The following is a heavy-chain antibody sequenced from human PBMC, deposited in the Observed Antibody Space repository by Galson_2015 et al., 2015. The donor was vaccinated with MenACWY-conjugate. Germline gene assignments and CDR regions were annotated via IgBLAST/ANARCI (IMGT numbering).Heavy chain of an antibody. Sequence: SLRPSCAASGFTFSSDAMSWVRQTPGKGLEWVSTLSGSGGSTYYADSVNGRFTLSRDNSKNTLYLQMNSLSAEDTAVYYCAKLSGVTMVRGVLIRGTGYFDYWVQGTLVTVSS. J-gene: IGHJ4*02. CDR1: GFTFSSDA. CDR3: AKLSGVTMVRGVLIRGTGYFDY. CDR2: LSGSGGST. D-gene: IGHD3-10*01. V-gene: IGHV3-23*01.